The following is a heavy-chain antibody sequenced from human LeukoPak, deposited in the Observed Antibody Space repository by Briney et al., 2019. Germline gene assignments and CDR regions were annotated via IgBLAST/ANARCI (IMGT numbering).Heavy chain of an antibody. CDR2: IYYSGST. V-gene: IGHV4-31*03. Sequence: SQTLSLTCTVSGGSISSGIYYWSWIRQHPGKGLEWIGYIYYSGSTYYNPSLKNRVTISVDMSKNQFSLKLTSVTAADTAVYYCAGTDSRSNYYMDVWGNGTTVTVSS. D-gene: IGHD1-26*01. J-gene: IGHJ6*03. CDR1: GGSISSGIYY. CDR3: AGTDSRSNYYMDV.